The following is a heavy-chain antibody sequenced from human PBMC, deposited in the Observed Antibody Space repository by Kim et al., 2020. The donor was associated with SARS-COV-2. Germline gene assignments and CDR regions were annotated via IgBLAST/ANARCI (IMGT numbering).Heavy chain of an antibody. CDR3: ARPYSSGWYAETYFDY. Sequence: GESLKISCKGSGYSFTSYWIGWVRQMPGKGLEWMGIIYPGDSDTRYSPSFQGQVTISADKSISTAYLQWSSLKASDTAMYYCARPYSSGWYAETYFDYWGQGTLVTVSS. CDR1: GYSFTSYW. V-gene: IGHV5-51*01. CDR2: IYPGDSDT. D-gene: IGHD6-19*01. J-gene: IGHJ4*02.